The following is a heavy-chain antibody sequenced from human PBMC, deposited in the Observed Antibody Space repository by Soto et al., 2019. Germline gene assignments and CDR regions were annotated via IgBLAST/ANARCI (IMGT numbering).Heavy chain of an antibody. J-gene: IGHJ6*02. Sequence: SVKVSCKVSGYTLTEFSMHWVRHSPGQGLEWMGGIIPIFGTANYAQKFQGRVTITADESTSTAYMELSSLRSEDTAVYYCAGPPELTRIYYYYGMDVWGQGTTVTVSS. CDR2: IIPIFGTA. CDR3: AGPPELTRIYYYYGMDV. CDR1: GYTLTEFS. V-gene: IGHV1-69*13. D-gene: IGHD1-7*01.